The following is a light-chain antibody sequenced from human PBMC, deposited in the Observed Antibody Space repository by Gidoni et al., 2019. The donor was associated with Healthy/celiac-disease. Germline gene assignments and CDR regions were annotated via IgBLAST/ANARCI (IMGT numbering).Light chain of an antibody. CDR3: QQYYSTPVT. CDR2: WAS. V-gene: IGKV4-1*01. CDR1: QSVLYSSNNKNY. J-gene: IGKJ5*01. Sequence: DIVMTQSPDSLAVSLGERATSNCKSSQSVLYSSNNKNYLAWYQQKPGQPPKLLIYWASTRESGVPDRFSGSGSGTDFTLTISSLQAEDVAVYYCQQYYSTPVTFXQXTRLEIK.